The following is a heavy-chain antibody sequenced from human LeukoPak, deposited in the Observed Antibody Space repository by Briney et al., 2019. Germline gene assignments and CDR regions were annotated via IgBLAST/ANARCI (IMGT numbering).Heavy chain of an antibody. J-gene: IGHJ3*01. Sequence: PGGSLRLSCAASGFGFSSGTMNWVRQAPGKALEWVSSLSGSGRLVWYAASVKGRFTISRDNAANSLFLQLNILRVEDTAAYYCACDLQTGLAFDAWGQGTVVAVSS. V-gene: IGHV3-21*06. CDR1: GFGFSSGT. CDR2: LSGSGRLV. CDR3: ACDLQTGLAFDA. D-gene: IGHD7-27*01.